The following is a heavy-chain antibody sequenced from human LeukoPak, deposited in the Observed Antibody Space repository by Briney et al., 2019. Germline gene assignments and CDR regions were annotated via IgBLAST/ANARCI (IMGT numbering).Heavy chain of an antibody. CDR2: ISYDGSNK. Sequence: GGSLRLSCAASGFTFSNYAMHWVRQAPGKGLEWVAVISYDGSNKYYADSVKGRFTISRDNSKNTLYLQMNSLRAEDTAVYYCASQYYDFWSGYYTLEYYFDYWGQGTLVTVSS. CDR1: GFTFSNYA. V-gene: IGHV3-30-3*01. J-gene: IGHJ4*02. D-gene: IGHD3-3*01. CDR3: ASQYYDFWSGYYTLEYYFDY.